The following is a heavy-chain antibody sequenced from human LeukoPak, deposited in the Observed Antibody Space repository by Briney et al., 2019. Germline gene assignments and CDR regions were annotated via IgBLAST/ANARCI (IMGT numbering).Heavy chain of an antibody. J-gene: IGHJ3*01. CDR3: ARDRRFPDAFDV. CDR2: IYYSGTT. D-gene: IGHD3-10*01. Sequence: SETLSLTCIVSGGSIGNYYWSWLRQSPGKGLEWIGYIYYSGTTNYNPSLKSRVTISLDTSKRQFSLKLTSVTAADTALYYCARDRRFPDAFDVWGHGTMVTVSS. V-gene: IGHV4-59*01. CDR1: GGSIGNYY.